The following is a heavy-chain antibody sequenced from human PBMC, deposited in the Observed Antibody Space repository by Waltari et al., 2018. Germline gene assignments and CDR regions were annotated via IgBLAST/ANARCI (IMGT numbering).Heavy chain of an antibody. D-gene: IGHD6-13*01. Sequence: QVQLQESGPGLVKPSQTLSLTCTVSGGSISSGSYYWSWIRQPAGKGLEWIGYIYTSGSTNYNPALKSRGTISVDTSKNQFSLKLSSVTAADTAVYYCAREAPFAAAAADYWGQGTLVTVSS. CDR1: GGSISSGSYY. CDR2: IYTSGST. V-gene: IGHV4-61*09. CDR3: AREAPFAAAAADY. J-gene: IGHJ4*02.